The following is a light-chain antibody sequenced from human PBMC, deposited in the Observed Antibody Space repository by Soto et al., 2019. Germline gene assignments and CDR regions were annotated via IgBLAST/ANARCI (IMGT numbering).Light chain of an antibody. CDR1: QGFVDT. CDR2: DTS. CDR3: QRYNNWPLT. J-gene: IGKJ4*01. Sequence: EVVMTQSPATLSVFPGEGATLFCRAGQGFVDTLAGYQHKAGQTPRLLIYDTSTRATGVPARFSGSRSGTEFTLTINSLQSEDFAVYYCQRYNNWPLTFGGGTKVESK. V-gene: IGKV3-15*01.